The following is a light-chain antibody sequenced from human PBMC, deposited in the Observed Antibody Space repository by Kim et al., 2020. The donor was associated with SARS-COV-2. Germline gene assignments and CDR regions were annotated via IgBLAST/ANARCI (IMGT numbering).Light chain of an antibody. CDR1: ASNIGAGYD. CDR3: QSYDHLVTGSYV. J-gene: IGLJ1*01. Sequence: QSVLTQPASISGAPGETVFISCTGAASNIGAGYDVRWYQQLPGKAPKLLLFITNKRPSGVPDRFSGSRSGATASLAISGLQPEDEGDYYCQSYDHLVTGSYVFGSGTKVTVL. V-gene: IGLV1-40*01. CDR2: ITN.